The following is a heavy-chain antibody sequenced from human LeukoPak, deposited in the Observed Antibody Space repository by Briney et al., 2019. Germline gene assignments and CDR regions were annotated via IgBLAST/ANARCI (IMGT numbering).Heavy chain of an antibody. D-gene: IGHD2-21*02. CDR1: GFPFTTYW. CDR2: INSDGSST. CDR3: ARLRCDVGDCYSAGQNF. J-gene: IGHJ4*02. Sequence: PGGSLRLSCAASGFPFTTYWMHWVRQAPGQGLVWVSRINSDGSSTSYADSVKGRFSISRDNARNTLYLQMNSLRAEDTAVYFCARLRCDVGDCYSAGQNFWGQGTLVTVSS. V-gene: IGHV3-74*01.